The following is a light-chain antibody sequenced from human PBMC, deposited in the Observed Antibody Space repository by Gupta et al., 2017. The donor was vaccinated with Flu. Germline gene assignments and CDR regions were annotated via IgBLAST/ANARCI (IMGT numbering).Light chain of an antibody. CDR1: QSITTW. Sequence: DIQMTQSPSTLSASVGDRVSITCRASQSITTWLAWYQQKPKKAPKLLIYMASTLESGVPSRFSGSGAGTEFTLTISSLQPDDFATYYCQQYRSNFRTFGQGTKVDIK. V-gene: IGKV1-5*03. CDR3: QQYRSNFRT. J-gene: IGKJ1*01. CDR2: MAS.